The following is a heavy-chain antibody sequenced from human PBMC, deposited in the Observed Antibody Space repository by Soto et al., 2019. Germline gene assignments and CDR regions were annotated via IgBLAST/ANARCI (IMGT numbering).Heavy chain of an antibody. J-gene: IGHJ4*02. Sequence: GGSLRLSCAASGFPFSDYWMSWVRQPSGKGLEWVANINRDGNEKHYVDSVKGRSTISRDNAKYSLYLQMSSLRAEDTAVYYCGREAGGSGWYFWGQETLVTAPQ. V-gene: IGHV3-7*05. CDR2: INRDGNEK. D-gene: IGHD6-19*01. CDR1: GFPFSDYW. CDR3: GREAGGSGWYF.